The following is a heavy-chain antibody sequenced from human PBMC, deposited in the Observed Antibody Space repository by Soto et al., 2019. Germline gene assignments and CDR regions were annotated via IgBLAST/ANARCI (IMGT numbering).Heavy chain of an antibody. D-gene: IGHD1-1*01. J-gene: IGHJ1*01. CDR1: GFTFTGYA. V-gene: IGHV3-23*01. CDR3: ANSPGNTVDEFPC. Sequence: EVQLLESGGGLVQPGGSLRLSCVGSGFTFTGYAMNWVRQAPGKGLEWVSAISSRGGSTFYADSVKGRFTISRDNSKNALYHQIHSQIAEDTVLYFCANSPGNTVDEFPCWGQGTLVNLSS. CDR2: ISSRGGST.